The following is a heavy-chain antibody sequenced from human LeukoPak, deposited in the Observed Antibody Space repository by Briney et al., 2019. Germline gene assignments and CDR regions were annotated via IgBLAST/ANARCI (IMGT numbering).Heavy chain of an antibody. D-gene: IGHD5-18*01. CDR3: ARGVDDSYGYVF. J-gene: IGHJ4*02. CDR2: INGAGSST. Sequence: GGSLRLSCAASGFTFSNSWMHWVRQAPGEGLVWVSRINGAGSSTNYADSVKGRFTISRDNAKNTLYLQMNSLRAEDTAVYYCARGVDDSYGYVFWGQGTLVTVSS. V-gene: IGHV3-74*01. CDR1: GFTFSNSW.